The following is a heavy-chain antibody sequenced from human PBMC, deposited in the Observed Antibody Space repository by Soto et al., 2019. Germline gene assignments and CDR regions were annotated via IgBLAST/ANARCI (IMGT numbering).Heavy chain of an antibody. J-gene: IGHJ4*02. CDR2: ISAYNGNT. CDR3: AGDRGGGYPPDY. CDR1: GYTFTNYG. Sequence: QVQLVQSGAEVKKPGASVKVSCKASGYTFTNYGISWVRQAPGQGLEWMGWISAYNGNTNYAQKLQGRVTMTTDTSTGTAYMGLRGLGSDDTAGVYCAGDRGGGYPPDYWGQGTLVTVSS. V-gene: IGHV1-18*01. D-gene: IGHD3-16*02.